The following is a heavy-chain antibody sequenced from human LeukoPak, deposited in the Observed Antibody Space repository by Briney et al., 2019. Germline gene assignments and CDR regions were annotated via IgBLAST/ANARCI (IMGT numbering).Heavy chain of an antibody. V-gene: IGHV4-34*01. J-gene: IGHJ6*02. D-gene: IGHD3-22*01. Sequence: SETLSLTCAVYGGSFSGYYWSWIRQPPGKGLEWIGEINHSGSTNYNPSLKSRVTISVDTSKNQFSLKLSSVTAADTAVYYCARARMAYYYDSSGSRLLHYGMDVWGQGTTVTVSS. CDR1: GGSFSGYY. CDR2: INHSGST. CDR3: ARARMAYYYDSSGSRLLHYGMDV.